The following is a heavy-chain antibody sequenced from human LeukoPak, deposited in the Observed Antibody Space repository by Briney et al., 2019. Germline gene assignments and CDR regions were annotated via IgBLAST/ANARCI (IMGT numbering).Heavy chain of an antibody. CDR1: GFTFDDYA. D-gene: IGHD3-9*01. CDR3: AKGVDDILTGYVDY. Sequence: GGSLRLSCAASGFTFDDYAMHWVRQAPGKGLEWVSGISWNSGSIGYADSVKGRFTISRDNAKNSLYLQMNSLRAEDTALYYCAKGVDDILTGYVDYWGQGTLVTVSS. V-gene: IGHV3-9*01. J-gene: IGHJ4*02. CDR2: ISWNSGSI.